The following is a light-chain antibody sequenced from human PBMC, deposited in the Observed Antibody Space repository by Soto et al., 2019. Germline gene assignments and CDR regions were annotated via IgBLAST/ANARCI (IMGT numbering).Light chain of an antibody. CDR2: DVS. Sequence: QSALTQPPSASGSPGQSVTISCTGTSSDVGAYNFVSWFQQHPGKAPKLMIYDVSKRPSGVPDRFSGSKSDNTASLTVYGLQAEDEGDYYCQSYDTSPSGHVVFGGGTKLTVL. CDR1: SSDVGAYNF. V-gene: IGLV2-8*01. CDR3: QSYDTSPSGHVV. J-gene: IGLJ2*01.